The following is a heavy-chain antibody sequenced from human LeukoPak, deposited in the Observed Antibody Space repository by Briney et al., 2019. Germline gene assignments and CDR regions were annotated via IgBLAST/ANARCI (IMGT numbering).Heavy chain of an antibody. D-gene: IGHD6-6*01. CDR2: TYYRSKWYN. CDR3: ARGLYSSSWGVYYYYYYMDV. CDR1: GDSVSSNSAA. V-gene: IGHV6-1*01. Sequence: SQTLSLTCAISGDSVSSNSAAWNWIRQSPSRGLEWLGRTYYRSKWYNDYAVSVKSRITINPDTSKNQFSLQLNSVTPEDTAVYYRARGLYSSSWGVYYYYYYMDVWGKGTAVTVSS. J-gene: IGHJ6*03.